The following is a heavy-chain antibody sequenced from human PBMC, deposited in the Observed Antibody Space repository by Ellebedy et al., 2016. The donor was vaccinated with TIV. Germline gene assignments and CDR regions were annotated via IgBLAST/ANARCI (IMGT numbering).Heavy chain of an antibody. CDR3: ARDVAGSPHS. CDR1: GFTVSSNY. Sequence: GESLKISCAASGFTVSSNYMSWVRQAPGKGLEWVSILYSGGNTYYTDSVKGRFTISRDNAKNTVYLQMNGLRADDTAVYYCARDVAGSPHSWGQGTLVTVSS. J-gene: IGHJ4*02. V-gene: IGHV3-53*01. CDR2: LYSGGNT. D-gene: IGHD3-10*01.